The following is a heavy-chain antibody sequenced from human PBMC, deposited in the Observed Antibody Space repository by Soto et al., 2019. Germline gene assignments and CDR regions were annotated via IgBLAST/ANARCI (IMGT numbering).Heavy chain of an antibody. D-gene: IGHD6-19*01. CDR3: ARKRWLVPGHPIDY. CDR1: GYTFTGYY. V-gene: IGHV1-2*02. J-gene: IGHJ4*02. CDR2: INPNSGGT. Sequence: ASVKVSCKASGYTFTGYYMHWVRQAPGQGLEWMGWINPNSGGTNYAQKFQGRVTMTRDTSISTAYMELSRLRSDDTAVYYCARKRWLVPGHPIDYWGQGTLVTVSS.